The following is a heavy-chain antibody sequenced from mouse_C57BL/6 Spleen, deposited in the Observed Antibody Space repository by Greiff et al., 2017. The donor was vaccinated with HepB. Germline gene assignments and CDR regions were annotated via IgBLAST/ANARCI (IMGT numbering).Heavy chain of an antibody. CDR3: ATVHYDGYHPFAY. D-gene: IGHD2-3*01. J-gene: IGHJ3*01. V-gene: IGHV5-17*01. CDR1: GFTFSDYG. Sequence: EVKLVESGGGLVKPGGSLKLSCAASGFTFSDYGMPWVRQAPEKGLEWVASISGGSSTIYYADTVKGRFTISRDNAKKTLFLQMTILRSEDTAMYYCATVHYDGYHPFAYWGQGTLVTVSA. CDR2: ISGGSSTI.